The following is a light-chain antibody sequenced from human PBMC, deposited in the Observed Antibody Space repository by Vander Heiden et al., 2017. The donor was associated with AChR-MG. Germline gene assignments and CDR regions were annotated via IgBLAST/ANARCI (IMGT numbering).Light chain of an antibody. Sequence: EIVLTQSPGTLSSSPGERATLSCRASQSVSRSYLAWYQQKLGQAPRLLIYGASSRATGIPDRFSGSGSGTDFILTISRLEPEDFAVYFCQQYGGSPPTFGPGTKVGIK. CDR1: QSVSRSY. CDR3: QQYGGSPPT. CDR2: GAS. J-gene: IGKJ3*01. V-gene: IGKV3-20*01.